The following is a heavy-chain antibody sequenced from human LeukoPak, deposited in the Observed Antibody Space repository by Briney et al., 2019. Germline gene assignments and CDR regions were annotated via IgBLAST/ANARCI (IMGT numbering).Heavy chain of an antibody. V-gene: IGHV3-20*04. CDR1: GFTFDDYG. D-gene: IGHD3-22*01. Sequence: GGSLRLSCAASGFTFDDYGMSWVRQAPGKGLEWVSGINWNGGSTGYADSVKGRFTISRDNAKNSLYLQMNSLRAEDTALYYCARGDYYDSSGYDAFDIWGQGTMVTASS. CDR2: INWNGGST. CDR3: ARGDYYDSSGYDAFDI. J-gene: IGHJ3*02.